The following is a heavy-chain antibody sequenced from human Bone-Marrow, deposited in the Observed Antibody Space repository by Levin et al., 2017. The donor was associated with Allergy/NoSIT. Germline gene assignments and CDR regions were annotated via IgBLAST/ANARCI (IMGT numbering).Heavy chain of an antibody. V-gene: IGHV3-74*01. D-gene: IGHD1-26*01. CDR2: INGDWSLT. J-gene: IGHJ4*02. Sequence: GGSLRLSCAASGFTFSSYWMHWVRQAPGQGLVWVSRINGDWSLTNYADSVKGRFTVSRDNAKSTLYLQMDSLRAEDTAIYYCARVGATSYYWGQGALVTVSS. CDR3: ARVGATSYY. CDR1: GFTFSSYW.